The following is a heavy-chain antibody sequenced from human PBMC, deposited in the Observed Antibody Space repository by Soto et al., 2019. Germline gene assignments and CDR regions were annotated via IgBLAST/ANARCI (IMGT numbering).Heavy chain of an antibody. J-gene: IGHJ4*02. CDR1: GGTFSGHA. D-gene: IGHD7-27*01. CDR2: LIPLFGTT. CDR3: ARGPNWGYRFDA. V-gene: IGHV1-69*06. Sequence: QVPLVQSGAEVRKPGSSVKVSCEASGGTFSGHAISWVRQAPGQGPEWMGGLIPLFGTTQHAQRFQGRLTITADKSTTTAYMELTSLRLEDTAIYYCARGPNWGYRFDAWGQGTLVTVSS.